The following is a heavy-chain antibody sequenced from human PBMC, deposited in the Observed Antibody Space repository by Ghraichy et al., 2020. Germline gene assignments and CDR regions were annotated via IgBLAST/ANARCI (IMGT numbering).Heavy chain of an antibody. CDR1: GGSINSGDCY. Sequence: SETLSLTCTVSGGSINSGDCYWTWIRQHPGKGLEWIGYIYYSGSTYYNPSLKSRLTISVDSSKNQFSLRLSSVTAADTAVYYCARGDLYANYCSRTNCSYFYYGMDVWGQGTTVTVSS. D-gene: IGHD2-2*01. CDR3: ARGDLYANYCSRTNCSYFYYGMDV. J-gene: IGHJ6*02. V-gene: IGHV4-31*03. CDR2: IYYSGST.